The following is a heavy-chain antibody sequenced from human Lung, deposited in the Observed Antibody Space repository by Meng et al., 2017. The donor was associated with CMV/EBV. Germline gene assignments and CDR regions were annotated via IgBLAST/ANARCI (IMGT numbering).Heavy chain of an antibody. CDR3: ARDSYSSSYPYSYYLGMDV. V-gene: IGHV4-61*01. J-gene: IGHJ6*02. CDR1: GGSVSSGSFY. CDR2: IYYSGST. D-gene: IGHD6-6*01. Sequence: LXXTVSGGSVSSGSFYWSWIRQPPAKGLEWIGYIYYSGSTKYNPSLKSRVTISVDMFKNQFSLKLSSVTAADTAVYYCARDSYSSSYPYSYYLGMDVWXQGTXVTVSS.